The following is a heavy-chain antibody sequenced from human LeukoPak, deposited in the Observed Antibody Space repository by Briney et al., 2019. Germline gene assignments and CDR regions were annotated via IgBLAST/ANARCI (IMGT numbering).Heavy chain of an antibody. CDR2: IGWDGGGT. CDR3: ARDRSATWYALYD. CDR1: GFTFSSYW. V-gene: IGHV3-20*04. Sequence: GGSLRLSCAASGFTFSSYWMNWVRQAPGKGLEWVAGIGWDGGGTSYADSVRGRFSISRDNAKKSVYLQMNTLRAGDTALYYCARDRSATWYALYDWGQGTLVTVS. J-gene: IGHJ4*02. D-gene: IGHD2-2*01.